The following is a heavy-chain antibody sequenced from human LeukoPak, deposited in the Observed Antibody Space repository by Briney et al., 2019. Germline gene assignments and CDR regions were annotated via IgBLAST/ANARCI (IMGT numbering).Heavy chain of an antibody. Sequence: GGSLRLSCAASGFTFSSYAMSWVRQAPGKGLEWVSAISGSGGSTYYADSVKGRFTISRDNSKNTLYLQMNSLRAEDTAVYYCAKAASSSYYYDSSGYYYPLDYWGQGTLVTASS. CDR3: AKAASSSYYYDSSGYYYPLDY. CDR1: GFTFSSYA. D-gene: IGHD3-22*01. J-gene: IGHJ4*02. CDR2: ISGSGGST. V-gene: IGHV3-23*01.